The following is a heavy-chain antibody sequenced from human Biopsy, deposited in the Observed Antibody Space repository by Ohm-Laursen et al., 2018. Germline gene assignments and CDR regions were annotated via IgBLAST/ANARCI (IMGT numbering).Heavy chain of an antibody. CDR1: GGSISSSTTYY. V-gene: IGHV4-39*01. Sequence: GTLSLTWTVSGGSISSSTTYYWAWLRQPPGKGLEWIGSIYNTEPTFYNPSLKSRVTISVDTSTNQFSLKVSSVTAADTALYFCARHPTGFWFDPWGHGTLVTVSS. J-gene: IGHJ5*02. CDR2: IYNTEPT. CDR3: ARHPTGFWFDP.